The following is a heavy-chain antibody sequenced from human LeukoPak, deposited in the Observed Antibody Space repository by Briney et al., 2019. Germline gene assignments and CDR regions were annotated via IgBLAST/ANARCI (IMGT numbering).Heavy chain of an antibody. D-gene: IGHD5-12*01. V-gene: IGHV4-59*01. CDR1: GGSISSYY. Sequence: SETLSLTCTVSGGSISSYYWSWIRQPPGKGLEWIGYIYYSGSTNYNPSLKSRVTISVDTSKNQFSLKLSSVTAADTAVYYCARGGGYSGYVNYYYGMDVWGQGTTVTVSS. CDR2: IYYSGST. CDR3: ARGGGYSGYVNYYYGMDV. J-gene: IGHJ6*02.